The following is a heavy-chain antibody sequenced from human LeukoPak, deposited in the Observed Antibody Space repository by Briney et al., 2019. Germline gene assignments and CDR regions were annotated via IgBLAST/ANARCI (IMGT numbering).Heavy chain of an antibody. V-gene: IGHV3-53*01. CDR1: RPTVSSNC. D-gene: IGHD3-22*01. CDR3: ARRAGDYSHPYDY. J-gene: IGHJ4*02. CDR2: IYTGVNT. Sequence: GGSLRLSCAASRPTVSSNCMSWVRQAPGKGREWVSFIYTGVNTYNADSVMGRFTISGDNSMNTFHLQMNSLRAEDTAMYYCARRAGDYSHPYDYWGQGTLVTVSS.